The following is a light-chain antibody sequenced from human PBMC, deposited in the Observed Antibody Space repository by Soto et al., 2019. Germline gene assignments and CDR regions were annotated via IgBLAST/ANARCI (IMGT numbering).Light chain of an antibody. J-gene: IGKJ3*01. Sequence: DIHMTQSPATLSASVGDRVTITCRASQSISTWLAWYQQKPGKAPKLLIYWASCLESGVPSRFSGSGSGTEFTLTIRSLQPDDFATYYCQHYTTYSGTFGPGTKVDIK. CDR1: QSISTW. CDR2: WAS. V-gene: IGKV1-5*03. CDR3: QHYTTYSGT.